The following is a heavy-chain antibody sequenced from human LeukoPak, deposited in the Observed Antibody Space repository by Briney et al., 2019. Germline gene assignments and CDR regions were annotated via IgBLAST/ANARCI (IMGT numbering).Heavy chain of an antibody. CDR1: GYTFTSYG. Sequence: ASVTVSCKASGYTFTSYGISWVRQAPGQGLEWMGWISAYNGNTNYAQKLQGRVTITTDTSTSTAYMELRSLRSDDTAVYYCARDPDFWSGYKRGDAFDIWGQGTMVTVSS. D-gene: IGHD3-3*01. CDR3: ARDPDFWSGYKRGDAFDI. J-gene: IGHJ3*02. CDR2: ISAYNGNT. V-gene: IGHV1-18*01.